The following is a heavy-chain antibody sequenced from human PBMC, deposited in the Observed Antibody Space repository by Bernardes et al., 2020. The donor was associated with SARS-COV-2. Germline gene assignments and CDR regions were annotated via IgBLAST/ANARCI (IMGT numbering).Heavy chain of an antibody. V-gene: IGHV1-18*01. CDR2: ISAYNGNT. Sequence: ASVKVSCKASGYTFTSYGISWVRQAPGQGLEWMGWISAYNGNTNYAQKLQGRVTMTTDTSTSTAYMELRSLRSDDTAVYYCARVISWGGISLLWFGESDAFDIWGQGTTVTVSS. J-gene: IGHJ3*02. D-gene: IGHD3-10*01. CDR3: ARVISWGGISLLWFGESDAFDI. CDR1: GYTFTSYG.